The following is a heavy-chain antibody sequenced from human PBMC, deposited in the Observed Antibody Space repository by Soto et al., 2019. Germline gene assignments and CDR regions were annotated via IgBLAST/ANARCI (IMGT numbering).Heavy chain of an antibody. J-gene: IGHJ4*02. CDR1: EFAFNTYA. Sequence: GGSLRLSSVASEFAFNTYAIHWVRQAPGQGLEWVAVIWYDGRNKYYAESVKGRFTISRDNSENTVSLQMNSLRPDDTAIYHCARGGLQSFYFPPDFWGRGTLVTVSS. V-gene: IGHV3-33*01. CDR2: IWYDGRNK. D-gene: IGHD4-4*01. CDR3: ARGGLQSFYFPPDF.